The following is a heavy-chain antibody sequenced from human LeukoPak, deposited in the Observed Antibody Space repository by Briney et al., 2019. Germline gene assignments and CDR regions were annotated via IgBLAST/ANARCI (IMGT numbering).Heavy chain of an antibody. D-gene: IGHD3-22*01. CDR1: GFTFSSYW. V-gene: IGHV3-7*01. CDR3: ARGSTYYDSSGQVPFDY. CDR2: IKQDGSEK. Sequence: GGSLRLSCAASGFTFSSYWMSWVRQAPGKGREWVANIKQDGSEKYYVDSVKGRFTISRDNAKNSLYMQMNSLRAEDTAVYYCARGSTYYDSSGQVPFDYWGQGTLVTVSS. J-gene: IGHJ4*02.